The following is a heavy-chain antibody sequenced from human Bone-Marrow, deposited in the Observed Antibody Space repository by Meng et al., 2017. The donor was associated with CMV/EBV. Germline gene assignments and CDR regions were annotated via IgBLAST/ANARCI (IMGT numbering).Heavy chain of an antibody. CDR2: IYYSGST. Sequence: SETLSLTCTVSGGSISSYYWSWIRQPPGKGLEWIGYIYYSGSTNYNPSLKSRVTISVDTSKNQFTLKLSSVTAADTAVYYCARVGYYYYYGMDVGGQGTTVTGYS. CDR3: ARVGYYYYYGMDV. V-gene: IGHV4-59*01. CDR1: GGSISSYY. D-gene: IGHD6-13*01. J-gene: IGHJ6*01.